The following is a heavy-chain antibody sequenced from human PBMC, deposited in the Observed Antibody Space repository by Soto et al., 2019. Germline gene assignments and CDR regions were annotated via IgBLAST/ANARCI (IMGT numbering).Heavy chain of an antibody. CDR2: ISYDGSNK. V-gene: IGHV3-30-3*01. Sequence: QVQLVESGGGVVQPGRSQRLSCAASGFTFSSYVMHWVRQAPGKGLEWVAVISYDGSNKYYADSVKGRFTISRDNSKNTLYLQMNSLRAEDTAVYYCARDPSYGPYYYGMDVWGQGTTVTVSS. CDR1: GFTFSSYV. CDR3: ARDPSYGPYYYGMDV. J-gene: IGHJ6*02. D-gene: IGHD3-16*01.